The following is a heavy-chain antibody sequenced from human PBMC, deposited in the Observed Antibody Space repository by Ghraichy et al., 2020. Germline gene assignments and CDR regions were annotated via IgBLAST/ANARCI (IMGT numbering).Heavy chain of an antibody. J-gene: IGHJ4*02. Sequence: GGSLRLSCSASGSTFADYAMTWVRQAPGKGLEWVSTTSTRGDFIYYTDSVKGRFTISRDNSRNTLYLQMNSLRAEDTAVYHCASARPFSKFFGSFGQGTLVTVSS. CDR1: GSTFADYA. CDR3: ASARPFSKFFGS. V-gene: IGHV3-23*01. CDR2: TSTRGDFI.